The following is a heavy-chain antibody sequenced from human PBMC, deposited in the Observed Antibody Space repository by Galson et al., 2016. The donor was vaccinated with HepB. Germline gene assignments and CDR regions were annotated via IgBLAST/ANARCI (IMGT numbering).Heavy chain of an antibody. D-gene: IGHD1-1*01. Sequence: QSGAEVKRPGESLRISCSTSGYTFSNYWIAWVRQMPGKGLEWMGIIFPDDSEARYSTSFQGQVTFSVDKSISTAFLQWTSLKASDTAIYYCAREGVVQLPGRGTSTYFYFGMDVWGQGTTVTVSS. CDR1: GYTFSNYW. V-gene: IGHV5-51*01. CDR3: AREGVVQLPGRGTSTYFYFGMDV. CDR2: IFPDDSEA. J-gene: IGHJ6*02.